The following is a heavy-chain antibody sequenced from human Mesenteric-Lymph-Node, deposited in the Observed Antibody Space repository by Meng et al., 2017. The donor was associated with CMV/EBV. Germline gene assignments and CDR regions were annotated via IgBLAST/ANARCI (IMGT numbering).Heavy chain of an antibody. J-gene: IGHJ5*02. D-gene: IGHD2-2*01. V-gene: IGHV3-23*03. Sequence: GESLKISCAASGFTFSNYAMSWVRQAPGKGLEWVSVIYSGGSSTHYADSVKGRFTISRDNSKDTLYLQLNSLRAEDTAVYYCARATLNLRGYCSSTSCSNNWFDPWGQGTLVTVSS. CDR3: ARATLNLRGYCSSTSCSNNWFDP. CDR1: GFTFSNYA. CDR2: IYSGGSST.